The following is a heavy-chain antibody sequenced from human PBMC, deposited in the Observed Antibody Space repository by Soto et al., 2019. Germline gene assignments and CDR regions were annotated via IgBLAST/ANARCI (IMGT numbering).Heavy chain of an antibody. CDR3: AKVVLRFGTMNGMDV. CDR2: ISYDGSNK. D-gene: IGHD2-8*02. CDR1: GFTFSDYG. J-gene: IGHJ6*02. Sequence: QVQLVESGGDVVQPGRTLRLSCAASGFTFSDYGMHWVRQAPGKGLEWVAVISYDGSNKYYADSVKGRFTISRDDSKNTLYLRMNSLRAEDTAVYYCAKVVLRFGTMNGMDVWGQGTTVTVSS. V-gene: IGHV3-30*18.